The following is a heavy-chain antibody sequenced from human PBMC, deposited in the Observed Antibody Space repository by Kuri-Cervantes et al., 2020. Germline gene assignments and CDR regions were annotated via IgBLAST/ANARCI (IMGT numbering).Heavy chain of an antibody. CDR1: GLTVSSSY. J-gene: IGHJ4*02. D-gene: IGHD3-22*01. V-gene: IGHV3-66*01. CDR2: IYSGGRT. Sequence: GGSLRLSCAASGLTVSSSYMSWVRQAPGKGLEWVSVIYSGGRTDYADSVKGRFTISRDNSKNTLYLQMNSLRAEDTAVYYCAKDPSYYYDSSGYYDYFDYWGQGTLVTVSS. CDR3: AKDPSYYYDSSGYYDYFDY.